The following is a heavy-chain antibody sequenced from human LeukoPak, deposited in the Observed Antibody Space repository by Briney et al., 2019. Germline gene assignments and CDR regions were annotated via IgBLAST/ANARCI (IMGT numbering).Heavy chain of an antibody. V-gene: IGHV3-49*04. CDR3: ARDRGYSSSWYDYYYYMDV. CDR2: ITSKAYGGTT. Sequence: GGSLRLSCTASGFAFGDYAMSWVRQAPGKGLEWVGFITSKAYGGTTEYAASVKGRFTISRDDSISVAYLQMNSLKTEDTAVYYCARDRGYSSSWYDYYYYMDVWGKGTTVTVSS. CDR1: GFAFGDYA. D-gene: IGHD6-13*01. J-gene: IGHJ6*03.